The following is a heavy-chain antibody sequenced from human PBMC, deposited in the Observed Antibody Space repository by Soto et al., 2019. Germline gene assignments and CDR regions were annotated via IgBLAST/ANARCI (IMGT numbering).Heavy chain of an antibody. CDR3: ARLGLYFDWPDNIDY. J-gene: IGHJ4*02. D-gene: IGHD3-9*01. V-gene: IGHV3-33*01. Sequence: SLRLSCVASGFTFRSSGMHWVRQAPGKGLEWVAVIWYDGSEKYYTDSVKGRFTISRDNSKNTLYLQMNSLRAEDTAVYYCARLGLYFDWPDNIDYWGQGTLVTAPQ. CDR2: IWYDGSEK. CDR1: GFTFRSSG.